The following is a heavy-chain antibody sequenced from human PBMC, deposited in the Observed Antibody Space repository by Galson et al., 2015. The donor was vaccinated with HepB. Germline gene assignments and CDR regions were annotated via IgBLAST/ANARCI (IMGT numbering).Heavy chain of an antibody. D-gene: IGHD1-7*01. V-gene: IGHV3-33*01. CDR3: ARFHRGFVTGTMPASFDS. Sequence: SLRLSCAASGFTFSDYAMHWVRQAPGKGLEWVAVIWYDGSNKYYADSVEGRFTVSRDDSKNTLYLQMNSLGAADTAVYYCARFHRGFVTGTMPASFDSWGQGTLVTVSS. J-gene: IGHJ4*02. CDR1: GFTFSDYA. CDR2: IWYDGSNK.